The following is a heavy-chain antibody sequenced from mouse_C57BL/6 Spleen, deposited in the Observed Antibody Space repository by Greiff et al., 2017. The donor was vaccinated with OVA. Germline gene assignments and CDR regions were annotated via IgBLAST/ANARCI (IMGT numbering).Heavy chain of an antibody. CDR1: GFTFSDYY. D-gene: IGHD1-1*01. Sequence: EVQVVESEGGLVQPGSSMKLSCTASGFTFSDYYMAWVRQVPEKGLEWVANINYEGSSTYYLDSLKSRFIISRDNAKNILYLQMSSLKSEDTAAYYCARGPPGSSFFFDYWGQGTTLTVSS. J-gene: IGHJ2*01. CDR2: INYEGSST. V-gene: IGHV5-16*01. CDR3: ARGPPGSSFFFDY.